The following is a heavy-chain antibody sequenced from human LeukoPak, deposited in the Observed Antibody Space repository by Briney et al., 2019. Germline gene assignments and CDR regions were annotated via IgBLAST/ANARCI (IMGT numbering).Heavy chain of an antibody. CDR1: GGSISSSSYY. CDR2: IYYSGST. J-gene: IGHJ5*02. D-gene: IGHD3-3*01. Sequence: SETLSLTCTVSGGSISSSSYYWGWIRQPPGKALEWIGSIYYSGSTNYNPSLKSRVTISVDTSKNQFSLKLSSVTAADTAVYYCARERGEGFWSGYYYHWGQGTLVTVSA. V-gene: IGHV4-39*07. CDR3: ARERGEGFWSGYYYH.